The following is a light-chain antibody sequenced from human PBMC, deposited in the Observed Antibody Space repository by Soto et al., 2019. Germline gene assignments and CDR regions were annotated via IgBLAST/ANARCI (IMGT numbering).Light chain of an antibody. Sequence: ETVLTQSQGTLSVSPGERAALSCLASQSVSSDLAWYQQKPGQAPRLLIFGASTRATNIPARFTGSRSGTEFTLTISSLQSEDFAVYYCQQYNTWPRTFGQGTKVDIK. CDR1: QSVSSD. V-gene: IGKV3-15*01. J-gene: IGKJ1*01. CDR3: QQYNTWPRT. CDR2: GAS.